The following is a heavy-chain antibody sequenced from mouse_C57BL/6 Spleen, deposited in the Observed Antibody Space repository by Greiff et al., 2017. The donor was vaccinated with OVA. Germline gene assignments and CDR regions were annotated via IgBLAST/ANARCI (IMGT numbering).Heavy chain of an antibody. J-gene: IGHJ1*03. CDR2: IDTEDGET. CDR3: ARNGANWYFDV. V-gene: IGHV14-2*01. Sequence: VQLQQSGAELVKPGASVKLSCTASGFNIKDYYMHWVQQRPEQGLEWSGRIDTEDGETKYAPKFQGKATITAVTSSNTAYLQLSSLTTEDTAVYYCARNGANWYFDVWGTGTTVTVSS. CDR1: GFNIKDYY. D-gene: IGHD3-1*01.